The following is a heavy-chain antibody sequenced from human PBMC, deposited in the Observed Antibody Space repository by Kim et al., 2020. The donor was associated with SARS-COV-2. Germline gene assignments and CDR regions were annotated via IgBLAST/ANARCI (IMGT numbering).Heavy chain of an antibody. CDR3: ASSKGPVWY. J-gene: IGHJ4*02. CDR2: IYYSGRT. CDR1: GGSISSYY. V-gene: IGHV4-59*13. D-gene: IGHD4-4*01. Sequence: SETLSLTCTVSGGSISSYYLSWIRQPPGKGLEWIGYIYYSGRTNYNPSLKSRVPISLDTSKNQFSLKLSSVTAADTAVYYCASSKGPVWYWGQGTLVTVSS.